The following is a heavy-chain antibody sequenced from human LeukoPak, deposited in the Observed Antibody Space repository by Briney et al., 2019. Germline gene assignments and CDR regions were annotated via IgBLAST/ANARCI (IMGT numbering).Heavy chain of an antibody. CDR1: GYTFSGYY. CDR2: INPNSGST. D-gene: IGHD3-22*01. Sequence: ASVKVSCKASGYTFSGYYMHWVRQAPGQGLEWMGWINPNSGSTTYAQKFQGSRLTLTRDTSTSTVYMELSSLRSEDTAVYYCARGRGVHDSHTYDYFDYWGQGSLVTVSS. J-gene: IGHJ4*02. CDR3: ARGRGVHDSHTYDYFDY. V-gene: IGHV1-2*02.